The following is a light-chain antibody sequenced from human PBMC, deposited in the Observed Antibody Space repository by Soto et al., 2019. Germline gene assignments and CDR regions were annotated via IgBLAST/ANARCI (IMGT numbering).Light chain of an antibody. CDR2: GAS. CDR3: QHYGNSPLT. V-gene: IGKV3-20*01. Sequence: IVLTLSPGTLSLSPGKGATLSCRAGQSVSSSQLAWYQQKPGQAPRLLVYGASSRATGIPERFSGSVYETDFNLSISRLETEDFAVYYCQHYGNSPLTFGQGTRLEIK. J-gene: IGKJ5*01. CDR1: QSVSSSQ.